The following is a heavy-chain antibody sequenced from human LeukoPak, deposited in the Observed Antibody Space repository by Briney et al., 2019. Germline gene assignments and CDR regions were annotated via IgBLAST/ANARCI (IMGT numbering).Heavy chain of an antibody. CDR1: GFTVSGFY. CDR3: ARDAPEAVALQFDY. CDR2: IFSSGNT. V-gene: IGHV3-53*01. Sequence: GGSLRLSCAVSGFTVSGFYMSWVRRAPGKGLEWVSPIFSSGNTYYADSVQGRFFISRDSSKNTVYLQMNSLRAEDTAMYYCARDAPEAVALQFDYWGQGTLVTVSS. J-gene: IGHJ4*02. D-gene: IGHD4-23*01.